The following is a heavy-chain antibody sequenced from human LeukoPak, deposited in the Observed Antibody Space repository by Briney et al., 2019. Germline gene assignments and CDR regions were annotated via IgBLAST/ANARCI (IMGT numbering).Heavy chain of an antibody. D-gene: IGHD3-16*01. CDR1: GFIYRDFT. CDR2: ISSSSSNI. J-gene: IGHJ4*01. V-gene: IGHV3-21*01. CDR3: GRDGGSTVAIDY. Sequence: GGSLRLSCEASGFIYRDFTMAWVRQAPGKGLEWVSSISSSSSNILYADSVKGRFTISRDDAKKSLYLEMNSLRFEDTAVYYCGRDGGSTVAIDYWGHGTLVTVSS.